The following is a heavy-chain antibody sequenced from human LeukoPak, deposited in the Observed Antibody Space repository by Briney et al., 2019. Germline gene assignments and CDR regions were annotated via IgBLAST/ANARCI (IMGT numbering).Heavy chain of an antibody. CDR1: GFTFSSYG. Sequence: PGRSLRLSCAASGFTFSSYGMHWVRQAPGKGLEWVAVISYDGSNKYYADSVKGRFTISRDNSKNTLYLQMNSLRAEDTAVYYCAKGSSFGGVIVSVFDYWGQGALVTVSS. V-gene: IGHV3-30*18. J-gene: IGHJ4*02. D-gene: IGHD3-16*02. CDR2: ISYDGSNK. CDR3: AKGSSFGGVIVSVFDY.